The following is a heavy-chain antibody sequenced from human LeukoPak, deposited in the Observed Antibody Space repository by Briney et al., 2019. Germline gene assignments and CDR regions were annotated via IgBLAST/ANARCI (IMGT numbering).Heavy chain of an antibody. J-gene: IGHJ4*02. CDR3: ARDLQYYGLGCYG. Sequence: GSVKVSCKASGYTFTDYYMHWVRQAPGQGLEWMGWINPKNDGAIYAQEFQGRATMTRDTSITTVEMELSKPRSDDTAVYYCARDLQYYGLGCYGGGQGTLVTVSS. D-gene: IGHD3-10*01. V-gene: IGHV1-2*02. CDR2: INPKNDGA. CDR1: GYTFTDYY.